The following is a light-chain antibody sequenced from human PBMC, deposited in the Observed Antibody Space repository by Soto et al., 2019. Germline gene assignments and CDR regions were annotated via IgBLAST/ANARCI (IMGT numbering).Light chain of an antibody. Sequence: EVVLTQSPAPLSVSPGERATLSCRASQSIGTSLAWYQQKPGQAPRRLIYAASRRVTDIPAKFSGSGSGTDFTLTISSVEPEDFAVYHCEQRFNWPRTFGQGTKVEVK. CDR3: EQRFNWPRT. CDR2: AAS. J-gene: IGKJ1*01. CDR1: QSIGTS. V-gene: IGKV3-11*01.